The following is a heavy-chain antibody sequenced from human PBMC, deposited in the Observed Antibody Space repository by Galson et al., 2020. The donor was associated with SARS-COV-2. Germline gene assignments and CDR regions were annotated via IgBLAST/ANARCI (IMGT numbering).Heavy chain of an antibody. CDR1: GGSISSGDFY. CDR3: AREASSSSWFYWYFDL. Sequence: SETLSLTCSVSGGSISSGDFYWSWVRQSPGKGLEWIGYIYYSGRTYYNPSLESRVAMSIDTSKNQFSLKLSSVTAADTAVYYCAREASSSSWFYWYFDLWGRGALVAVSS. V-gene: IGHV4-30-4*01. CDR2: IYYSGRT. D-gene: IGHD6-13*01. J-gene: IGHJ2*01.